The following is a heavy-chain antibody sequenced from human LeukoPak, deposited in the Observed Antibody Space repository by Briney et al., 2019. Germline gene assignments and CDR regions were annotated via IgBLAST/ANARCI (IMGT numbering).Heavy chain of an antibody. CDR3: ARGTFVWWFDP. V-gene: IGHV4-34*01. D-gene: IGHD6-6*01. CDR2: INHSGST. CDR1: GASLSSYF. Sequence: NPSETLSLACNVSGASLSSYFWSWIRQPPGKGLEWIGEINHSGSTNYNPSLKSRVTISVDTSKNQFSLKLSSVTAADTAVYYCARGTFVWWFDPWGQGTLVTVSS. J-gene: IGHJ5*02.